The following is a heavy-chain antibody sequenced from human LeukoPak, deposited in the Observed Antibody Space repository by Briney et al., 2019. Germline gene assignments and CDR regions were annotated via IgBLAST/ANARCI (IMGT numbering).Heavy chain of an antibody. CDR2: MNPNSGNT. V-gene: IGHV1-8*01. Sequence: VASVNVSCKASGYTFISYDMNWVGQPTGQEREGMGWMNPNSGNTGYAQKFQGRVTMTRNTSISTAYMELSSLRSEDTAVYYCARGVGYGSGPGGYYYGMDVWGQGTTVTVSS. CDR1: GYTFISYD. J-gene: IGHJ6*02. CDR3: ARGVGYGSGPGGYYYGMDV. D-gene: IGHD3-10*01.